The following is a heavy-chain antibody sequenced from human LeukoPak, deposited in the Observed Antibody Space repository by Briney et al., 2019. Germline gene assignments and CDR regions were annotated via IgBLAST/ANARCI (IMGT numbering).Heavy chain of an antibody. CDR2: IYYSGST. J-gene: IGHJ4*02. CDR3: ARGSVLRTDLDY. V-gene: IGHV4-31*03. CDR1: GGSISRGGYY. D-gene: IGHD2/OR15-2a*01. Sequence: PSETLSLTCTVSGGSISRGGYYWSWIRQHPGKGLEWIGYIYYSGSTYYNPSLKSRVTISVDTSKNQFSLKLSSVTAADTAVYYCARGSVLRTDLDYWGQGTLVTVSS.